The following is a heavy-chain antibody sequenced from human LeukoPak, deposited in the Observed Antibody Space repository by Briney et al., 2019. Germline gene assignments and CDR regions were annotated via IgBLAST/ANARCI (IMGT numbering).Heavy chain of an antibody. J-gene: IGHJ6*03. CDR2: INHSGST. D-gene: IGHD5-18*01. CDR1: GGSFSGYY. Sequence: ASETLSLTCAVYGGSFSGYYWSWIRQPPGKGLEWIGEINHSGSTNYNPSLKSRVTISVDTSKNQFSLKLSSVTAADTAVYYCARGLRGYYYYYYYMDVWGKETTVTVSS. V-gene: IGHV4-34*01. CDR3: ARGLRGYYYYYYYMDV.